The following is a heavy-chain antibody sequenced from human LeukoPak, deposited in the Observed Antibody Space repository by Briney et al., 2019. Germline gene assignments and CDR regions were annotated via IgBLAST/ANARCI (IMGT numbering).Heavy chain of an antibody. J-gene: IGHJ3*02. CDR3: ARELYYYDSSGYFNI. D-gene: IGHD3-22*01. Sequence: ASVKVSCKASGYTFTGYYMHLVRQAPGQGLEWMGWINPNSGGTNYAQKFQGRVTMTRDTSISTAYMELSRLRSDDTAVYYCARELYYYDSSGYFNIWGQGTMVTVSS. CDR1: GYTFTGYY. V-gene: IGHV1-2*02. CDR2: INPNSGGT.